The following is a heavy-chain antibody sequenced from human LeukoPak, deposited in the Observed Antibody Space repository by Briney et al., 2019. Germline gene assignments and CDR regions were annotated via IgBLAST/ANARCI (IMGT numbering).Heavy chain of an antibody. J-gene: IGHJ5*02. D-gene: IGHD6-13*01. V-gene: IGHV1-69*13. CDR2: IIPIFGSA. CDR3: ARVGIASSQSHLDP. CDR1: GGTFSNYG. Sequence: GASVKVSCKASGGTFSNYGISWVRQAPGQGLEWMGVIIPIFGSANYAQKFQGRVTFTADESTSTAYMDLSSLRSEDTAMYYCARVGIASSQSHLDPWGQGTLVSVSS.